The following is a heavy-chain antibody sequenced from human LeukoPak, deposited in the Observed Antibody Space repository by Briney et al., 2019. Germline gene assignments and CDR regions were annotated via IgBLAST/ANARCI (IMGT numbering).Heavy chain of an antibody. Sequence: GGSLRLSCAVSGFIFSRHSMSWIRQAPGKGLEWVAKIKEDGTEQYYVDSVKGRFTISRDNAKNTVYLQMNSLRAEDTAVYYCAELGITMIGGVWGKGTTVTISS. D-gene: IGHD3-10*02. J-gene: IGHJ6*04. CDR2: IKEDGTEQ. CDR1: GFIFSRHS. V-gene: IGHV3-7*01. CDR3: AELGITMIGGV.